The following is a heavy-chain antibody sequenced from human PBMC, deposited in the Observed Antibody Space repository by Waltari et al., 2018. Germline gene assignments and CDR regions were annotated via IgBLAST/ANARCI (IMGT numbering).Heavy chain of an antibody. D-gene: IGHD5-12*01. CDR1: GLTFSSYA. Sequence: EVQLLESGGGLVQPGGSLRLSCAASGLTFSSYAMSWVRQAPGKGLEWVSVIYSGGSTYYADSVKGRFTISRDNSKNTLYLQMNSLRAEDTAVYYCATSGGDIVATPNWGQGTLVTVSS. J-gene: IGHJ1*01. CDR2: IYSGGST. V-gene: IGHV3-23*03. CDR3: ATSGGDIVATPN.